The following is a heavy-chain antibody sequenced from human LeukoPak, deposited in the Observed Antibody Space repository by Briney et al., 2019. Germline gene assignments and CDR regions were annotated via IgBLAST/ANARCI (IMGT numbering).Heavy chain of an antibody. CDR2: ISYDGSNK. CDR1: GFTFSSYA. V-gene: IGHV3-30*04. CDR3: ARAPQRDYYGPPAHFDY. Sequence: PGRSLRLSCAASGFTFSSYAMHWVRQAPGKVLEWVAVISYDGSNKYYADSVKGRFTISRDNSKNTLYLQMNSLRAEDTAVYYCARAPQRDYYGPPAHFDYWGQGTLVTVSS. D-gene: IGHD3-10*01. J-gene: IGHJ4*02.